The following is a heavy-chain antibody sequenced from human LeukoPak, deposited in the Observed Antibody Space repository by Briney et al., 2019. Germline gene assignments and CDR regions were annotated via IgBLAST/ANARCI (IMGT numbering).Heavy chain of an antibody. CDR2: AHYSGST. Sequence: SETLSLTCTVSDGSISNYYWSWIRQPPGKGLEWIGYAHYSGSTTYNLSLESRVTISVDTSKNQVSLRLTSVTAADTAVYYCATNAAVATSRSWFDPWGQGALVTVSS. CDR3: ATNAAVATSRSWFDP. J-gene: IGHJ5*02. D-gene: IGHD6-19*01. V-gene: IGHV4-59*08. CDR1: DGSISNYY.